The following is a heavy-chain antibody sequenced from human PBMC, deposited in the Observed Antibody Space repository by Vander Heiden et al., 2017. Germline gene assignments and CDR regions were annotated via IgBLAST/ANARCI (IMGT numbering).Heavy chain of an antibody. CDR1: GGSIRSSSYY. CDR2: IYYSGST. V-gene: IGHV4-39*01. D-gene: IGHD6-19*01. CDR3: ARLRIAVGGYYFDY. Sequence: QLQLQESGPGLVKPSETLSLTCTVSGGSIRSSSYYWGWIRQPPGKGLEWIGSIYYSGSTYYNPSLKSRVTISVDTSKNQFSLKLSSVTAADTAVYYCARLRIAVGGYYFDYWGQGTLVTVSS. J-gene: IGHJ4*02.